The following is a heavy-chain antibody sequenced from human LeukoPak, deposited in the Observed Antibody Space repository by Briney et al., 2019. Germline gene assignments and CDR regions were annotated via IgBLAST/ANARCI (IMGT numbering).Heavy chain of an antibody. CDR1: GFTVSSNY. V-gene: IGHV3-66*01. Sequence: GGCLRLSCAASGFTVSSNYMNWVRPAPGKGLEWVSVVYSGGETYYADSVKGRFTISRDNSKNTVFLQMNSLRVDDTAVYHCARDLGGDTATVYWGQGTLVTVSS. D-gene: IGHD5-18*01. CDR2: VYSGGET. CDR3: ARDLGGDTATVY. J-gene: IGHJ4*02.